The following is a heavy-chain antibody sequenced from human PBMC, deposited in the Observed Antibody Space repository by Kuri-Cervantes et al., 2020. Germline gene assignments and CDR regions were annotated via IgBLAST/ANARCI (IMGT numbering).Heavy chain of an antibody. CDR1: GGSISSSSYY. V-gene: IGHV4-39*02. CDR2: IYYSGST. Sequence: SETLSLTCTVSGGSISSSSYYWGWIRQPPGKGLEWIGSIYYSGSTYYNPSLKSRVTISVDTSKNQFSLKLSSVTAADTAVYYCARDGSDYSNYYYYYGMDVWGQGTTVTVSS. CDR3: ARDGSDYSNYYYYYGMDV. J-gene: IGHJ6*02. D-gene: IGHD4-11*01.